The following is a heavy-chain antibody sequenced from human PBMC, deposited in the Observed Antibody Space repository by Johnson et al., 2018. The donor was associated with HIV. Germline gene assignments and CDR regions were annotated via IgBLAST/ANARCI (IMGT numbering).Heavy chain of an antibody. J-gene: IGHJ3*02. CDR2: IGTAADT. CDR3: ARGLSSGYSGYAFDI. V-gene: IGHV3-13*01. CDR1: GFPFCRYV. D-gene: IGHD3-22*01. Sequence: VQLVDPRGGLVQPGRSLTLSCAASGFPFCRYVMHWVRQSTRTGLEWLSAIGTAADTYYPGSVPGRFSISRENAQNSLYLQMNSLSAGDTAVYYCARGLSSGYSGYAFDIWGQGTMVTVSS.